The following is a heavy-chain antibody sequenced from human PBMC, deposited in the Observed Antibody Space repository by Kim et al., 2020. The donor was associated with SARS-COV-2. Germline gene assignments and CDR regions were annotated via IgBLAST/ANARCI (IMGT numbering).Heavy chain of an antibody. Sequence: GGSLRLSCAASGFTFTDYFMSWIRQAPGKGLEWVAYISSSGSTIFYADSVKGRFIISRDNAMNSLSLHMNSLRAEDTAVYYCARDIWDSGSEREPSWGQGTLVTVSS. D-gene: IGHD1-1*01. CDR1: GFTFTDYF. V-gene: IGHV3-11*04. CDR2: ISSSGSTI. CDR3: ARDIWDSGSEREPS. J-gene: IGHJ5*02.